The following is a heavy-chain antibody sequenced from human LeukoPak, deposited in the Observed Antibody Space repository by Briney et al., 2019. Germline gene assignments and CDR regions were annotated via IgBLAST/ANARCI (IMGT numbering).Heavy chain of an antibody. V-gene: IGHV3-30*04. CDR1: GFTFSSYA. CDR3: ARTYSGSYYYYYMDV. Sequence: GGSLRLSCAASGFTFSSYAMHWVRQAPGKGLEWVAVISYDGSNKYYADSVKGRFTISRDNSKNTLYLQMNSLRAEDTAVYYCARTYSGSYYYYYMDVWGKGTTVTVSS. CDR2: ISYDGSNK. J-gene: IGHJ6*03. D-gene: IGHD1-26*01.